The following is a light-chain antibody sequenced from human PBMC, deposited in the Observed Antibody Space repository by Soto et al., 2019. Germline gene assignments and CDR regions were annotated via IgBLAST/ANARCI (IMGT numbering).Light chain of an antibody. CDR1: SSNIGAGYD. J-gene: IGLJ1*01. Sequence: QSVLSQPPSLAWAPAHSVTISGTGSSSNIGAGYDVHWYQQLPGTAPKRLIYVNSNRPAGVPDRLSGSTSGTSASLDITGLQAEDEDDYYCQSYDSNLYGFGTGNKVSVL. CDR2: VNS. V-gene: IGLV1-40*01. CDR3: QSYDSNLYG.